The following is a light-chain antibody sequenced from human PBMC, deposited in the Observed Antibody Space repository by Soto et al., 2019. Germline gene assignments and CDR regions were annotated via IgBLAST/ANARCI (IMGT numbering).Light chain of an antibody. V-gene: IGLV2-14*01. CDR2: DVS. Sequence: QSVLTQPASVSGSPGQAITIFSTGTSSDVGGYTYVSWYQQHPGKAPKFIIYDVSNRPSGVSNRFSGSKSGNTASLTISGLQAEDEADYYCSSYTTSNTRQIVFGTGTKVTVL. J-gene: IGLJ1*01. CDR1: SSDVGGYTY. CDR3: SSYTTSNTRQIV.